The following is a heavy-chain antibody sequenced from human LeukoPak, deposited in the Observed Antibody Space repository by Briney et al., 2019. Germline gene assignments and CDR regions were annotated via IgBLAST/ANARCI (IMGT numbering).Heavy chain of an antibody. D-gene: IGHD3-10*01. J-gene: IGHJ3*02. CDR2: IYYSGST. CDR1: GGSISSSNW. V-gene: IGHV4-4*02. Sequence: KPSETLSLTCAVSGGSISSSNWWSWVRQPPGRGLEWIGYIYYSGSTNYNPSLKSRVTISVDTSKNQFSLKLSSVTAADTAVYYCARDTGVPDAFDIWGQGTMVTVSS. CDR3: ARDTGVPDAFDI.